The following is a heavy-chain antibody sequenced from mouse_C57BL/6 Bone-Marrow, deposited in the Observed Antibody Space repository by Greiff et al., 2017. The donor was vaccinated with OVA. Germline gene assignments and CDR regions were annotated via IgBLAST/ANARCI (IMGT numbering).Heavy chain of an antibody. CDR3: ARGAIDYGNSWFAY. Sequence: VQLQQPGAELVKPGASVKLSCKASGYTFTSYWMHWVKQRPGQGLEWIGMIHPNSGSTNYNEKFKSKATLTVDKSSSTAYMQLSSLTSEDSAVSCGARGAIDYGNSWFAYWGQGTLVTVSA. J-gene: IGHJ3*01. D-gene: IGHD2-1*01. CDR1: GYTFTSYW. V-gene: IGHV1-64*01. CDR2: IHPNSGST.